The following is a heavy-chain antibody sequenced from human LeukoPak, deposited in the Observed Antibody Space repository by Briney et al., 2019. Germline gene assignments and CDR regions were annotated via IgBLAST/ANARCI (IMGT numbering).Heavy chain of an antibody. V-gene: IGHV1-3*01. J-gene: IGHJ4*02. CDR2: INAGNGNT. CDR1: GYTFTSYA. D-gene: IGHD1-26*01. CDR3: ARNSGSYPSPFDY. Sequence: ASVKVSCKASGYTFTSYAMHWVRQAPGQRLEWMGWINAGNGNTKYSQKFQGRVTITRDTSASTAYMELSSLRSEDTAVYYCARNSGSYPSPFDYWGQGTLVTVSS.